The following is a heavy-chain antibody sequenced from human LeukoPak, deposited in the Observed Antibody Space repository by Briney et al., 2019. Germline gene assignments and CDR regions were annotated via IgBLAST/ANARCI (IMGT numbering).Heavy chain of an antibody. D-gene: IGHD6-13*01. V-gene: IGHV5-51*01. CDR3: ARGGGIAADAFDI. J-gene: IGHJ3*02. CDR2: IYPGDSTT. CDR1: GYTFTNYW. Sequence: GESLKISCHGSGYTFTNYWIGWVRQMPGKGLEWMGIIYPGDSTTRYSPSFQGQVTISADKSISTAYLQWSSLKASDTAMYYCARGGGIAADAFDIWGQGTMVTVSS.